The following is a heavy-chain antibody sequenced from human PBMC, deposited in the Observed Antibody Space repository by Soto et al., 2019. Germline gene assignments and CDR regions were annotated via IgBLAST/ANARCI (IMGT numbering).Heavy chain of an antibody. CDR3: AKLAGYTSSSPPDY. CDR1: GFTFNRYA. CDR2: ISGGGGTT. V-gene: IGHV3-23*01. J-gene: IGHJ4*02. Sequence: GGSLRLSCAASGFTFNRYAMSWVRQAPGKGLEWVSTISGGGGTTYYADSMRGRFTISRDNSKNTLYLQMNSLRAEDTAVYYCAKLAGYTSSSPPDYWGQGTLVTVSS. D-gene: IGHD6-6*01.